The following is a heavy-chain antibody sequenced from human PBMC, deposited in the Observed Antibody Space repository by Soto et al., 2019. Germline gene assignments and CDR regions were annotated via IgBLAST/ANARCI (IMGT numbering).Heavy chain of an antibody. CDR1: GYSFTSYW. J-gene: IGHJ6*02. Sequence: GESLKISCTGSGYSFTSYWIGWVRQMPGKGLEWMGIIYPGDSDTRYSPSFQGQVTISADKSISTAYLQWSSLKASDTAMYYCARQSVTTPGGYYGMDVWGQGTTVTVSS. CDR2: IYPGDSDT. D-gene: IGHD4-17*01. CDR3: ARQSVTTPGGYYGMDV. V-gene: IGHV5-51*01.